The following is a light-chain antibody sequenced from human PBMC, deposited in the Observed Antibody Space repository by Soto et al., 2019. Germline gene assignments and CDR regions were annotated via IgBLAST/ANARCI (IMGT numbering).Light chain of an antibody. CDR3: QQPSNWPLT. CDR1: QSVSSY. J-gene: IGKJ4*02. V-gene: IGKV3-11*01. Sequence: EIVLTQSPATLSLSPGERATLSCRASQSVSSYLAWYQQKPGQAPRLLIYDASNRATGIPARFSGSGSGTDFTLTISRLEPEDFAVYYCQQPSNWPLTFGGGTKVDIK. CDR2: DAS.